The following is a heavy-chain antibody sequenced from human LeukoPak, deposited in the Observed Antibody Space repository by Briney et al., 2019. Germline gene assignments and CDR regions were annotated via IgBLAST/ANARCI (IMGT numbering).Heavy chain of an antibody. Sequence: SETLSLTCAVYGGSFSGYYWSWIRQPPGKGLEWIGEINHSGSTNYNPSLKSRVTISVDTSKNQFSLKLSSVTAADTAVYYCARERWLDYYYYGMDVWGQGTTVTVSS. CDR2: INHSGST. CDR1: GGSFSGYY. CDR3: ARERWLDYYYYGMDV. J-gene: IGHJ6*02. D-gene: IGHD5-24*01. V-gene: IGHV4-34*01.